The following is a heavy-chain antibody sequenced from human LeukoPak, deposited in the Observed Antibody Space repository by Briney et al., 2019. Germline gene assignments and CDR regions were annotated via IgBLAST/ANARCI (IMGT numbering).Heavy chain of an antibody. CDR1: GYTFTSYY. CDR2: INPSGGST. J-gene: IGHJ5*02. CDR3: ARDKVTTNGYNWFDP. Sequence: ASVKVSCKASGYTFTSYYMHWVRQAPGQGLEWMGIINPSGGSTSYAQKFQGRVTMTRDTSTSTVYVELSSLRSEDTAVYYCARDKVTTNGYNWFDPWGQGTLVTVSS. D-gene: IGHD4-11*01. V-gene: IGHV1-46*01.